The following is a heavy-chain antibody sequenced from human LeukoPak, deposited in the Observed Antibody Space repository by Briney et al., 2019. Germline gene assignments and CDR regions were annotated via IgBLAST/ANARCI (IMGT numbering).Heavy chain of an antibody. V-gene: IGHV3-33*01. J-gene: IGHJ6*03. Sequence: PGGSPRLSCAASGFTFSSYAMHWVRQAPGKGLEWVAVIWYDGRNQYYADSVKGRFTISRDNSKNTLYLQMSSLRAEDTALYYCARTYYHMDVWGKGATVTVSS. CDR2: IWYDGRNQ. CDR1: GFTFSSYA. CDR3: ARTYYHMDV.